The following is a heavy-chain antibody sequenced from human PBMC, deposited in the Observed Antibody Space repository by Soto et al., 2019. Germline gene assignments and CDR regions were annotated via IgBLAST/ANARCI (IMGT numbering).Heavy chain of an antibody. Sequence: EVQLLESGGGLVQPGGSLRLSCAASGFTFSSYAMRWVRQAPVKGLEWVSAISGSGGSTYSADSVKGRFTISRDHSKNTLYLHMNSLRAEDTAVYYCARRGRGRYDDYWGQGTLVTVSS. CDR1: GFTFSSYA. CDR3: ARRGRGRYDDY. V-gene: IGHV3-23*01. J-gene: IGHJ4*02. D-gene: IGHD1-26*01. CDR2: ISGSGGST.